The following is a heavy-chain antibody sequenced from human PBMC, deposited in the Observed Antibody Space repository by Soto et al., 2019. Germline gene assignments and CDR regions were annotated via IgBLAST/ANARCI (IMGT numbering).Heavy chain of an antibody. V-gene: IGHV3-23*01. Sequence: GGSLRLSCSTSGFTFSTYAMNWVRQAPGKGLEWVSALSGSGGTAYYADSVRGRFTISRDNSKNTLFLQMSSLRAEDTALYYCAKQRAGYGSGSDTFYFDFWGQGTLVTVSS. CDR3: AKQRAGYGSGSDTFYFDF. D-gene: IGHD3-10*01. CDR1: GFTFSTYA. CDR2: LSGSGGTA. J-gene: IGHJ4*02.